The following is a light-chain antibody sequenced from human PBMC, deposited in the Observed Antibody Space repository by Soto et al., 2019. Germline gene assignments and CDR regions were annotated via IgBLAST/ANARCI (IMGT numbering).Light chain of an antibody. Sequence: EIVLTQSPGTLSLSPGERATLSCRASQSVSSSYLAWYQQKPGQAPRLLIYGASSRATGIPDRFSGSGSGTDFTLTISRLEPEHFAVYYCQQYGSSPGFTFGPGTKGDIK. CDR1: QSVSSSY. CDR2: GAS. V-gene: IGKV3-20*01. J-gene: IGKJ3*01. CDR3: QQYGSSPGFT.